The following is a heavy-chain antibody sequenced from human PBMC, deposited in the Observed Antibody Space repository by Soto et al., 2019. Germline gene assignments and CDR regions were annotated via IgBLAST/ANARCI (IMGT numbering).Heavy chain of an antibody. Sequence: GGSLRLSCAASGFTFSSYGMHWVRQAPGKGLEWVAVISYDGSNKYYADSVKGRFTISRDNSKNTLYLQMNSLRAEDTAVYYCEKDTLTGTTPGLVYYYGMDVWGQGTTVTVSS. V-gene: IGHV3-30*18. CDR1: GFTFSSYG. CDR2: ISYDGSNK. J-gene: IGHJ6*02. D-gene: IGHD1-7*01. CDR3: EKDTLTGTTPGLVYYYGMDV.